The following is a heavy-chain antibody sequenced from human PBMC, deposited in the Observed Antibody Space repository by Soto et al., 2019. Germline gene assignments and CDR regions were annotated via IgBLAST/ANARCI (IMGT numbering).Heavy chain of an antibody. D-gene: IGHD4-17*01. J-gene: IGHJ4*02. Sequence: GGSLRLSCAASGFTFSSYGMHWVRQAPGKGLEWVAVIWYDGSNKYYADSVKGRFTISRDNSKNTLYLQMNSLRAEDTAVYYCARGDYGGIYLNLWGQGTLVTVSS. CDR2: IWYDGSNK. V-gene: IGHV3-33*01. CDR1: GFTFSSYG. CDR3: ARGDYGGIYLNL.